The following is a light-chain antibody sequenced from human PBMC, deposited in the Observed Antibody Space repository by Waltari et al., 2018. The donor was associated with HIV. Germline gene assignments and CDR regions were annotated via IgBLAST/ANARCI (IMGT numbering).Light chain of an antibody. CDR1: QGISTY. Sequence: DIQLTQSPSFLSASVGDRVTITCRASQGISTYLAWYQQKPGKAPKLRIYGASTLQSGVPSRFSGSGSGTEFTLTIIGLQPEDFATYYCQHLNSYPPFGQGTKVEIK. J-gene: IGKJ1*01. CDR2: GAS. V-gene: IGKV1-9*01. CDR3: QHLNSYPP.